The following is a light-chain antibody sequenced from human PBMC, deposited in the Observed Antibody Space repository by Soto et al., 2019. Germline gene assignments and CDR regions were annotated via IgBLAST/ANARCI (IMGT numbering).Light chain of an antibody. V-gene: IGKV3-20*01. CDR3: HQYDGSPAWT. CDR1: QSVSSTS. CDR2: SAV. Sequence: VVTQSPGTLSFSPGERETLSCSASQSVSSTSLACNQQKPSHTPRLLIYSAVNRATGIPYRFSGCGSGTDFTLTFSRLEPEDFAVYYCHQYDGSPAWTFGLCTKV. J-gene: IGKJ1*01.